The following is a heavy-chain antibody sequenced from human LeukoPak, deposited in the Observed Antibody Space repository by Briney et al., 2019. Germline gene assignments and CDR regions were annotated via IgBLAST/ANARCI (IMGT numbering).Heavy chain of an antibody. CDR1: GFTFSSYA. CDR2: ISGSGGST. D-gene: IGHD2-2*01. Sequence: PGGSLRLSCAASGFTFSSYAMSWVRQAPGKGLEWVSAISGSGGSTYYADSVKGRFTISRDNSKNTLSLQMNSLRAEDTAVYYCAQDLTVPAPGRLADYFQHWGQGTLVTVSS. J-gene: IGHJ1*01. CDR3: AQDLTVPAPGRLADYFQH. V-gene: IGHV3-23*01.